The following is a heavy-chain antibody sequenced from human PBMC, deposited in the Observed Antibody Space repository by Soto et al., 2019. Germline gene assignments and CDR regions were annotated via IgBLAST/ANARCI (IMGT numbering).Heavy chain of an antibody. CDR3: GRGRSGQIVVFY. J-gene: IGHJ4*02. CDR1: GYTFTGHY. D-gene: IGHD1-26*01. CDR2: IGPESGAT. Sequence: ASVKVSCKTSGYTFTGHYIHWVRQAPQQGPEWMGEIGPESGATRYAQKFRGRVTMTMDTSITTVYMELKNLSPDDTAVYYCGRGRSGQIVVFYWGQGTPVTVSS. V-gene: IGHV1-2*02.